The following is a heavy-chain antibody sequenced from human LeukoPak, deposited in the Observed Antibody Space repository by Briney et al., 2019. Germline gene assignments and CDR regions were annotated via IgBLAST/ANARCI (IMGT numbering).Heavy chain of an antibody. D-gene: IGHD3-22*01. CDR3: AKIRGYYDSSGYLPFFDY. J-gene: IGHJ4*02. CDR1: GFTFSSYS. CDR2: ISSSNSYI. Sequence: PGGSLRLSCAASGFTFSSYSMNWVRQAPGKGLEWVSSISSSNSYIYYADSVKGRFTISRDNSKNTLYLQMNSLRAEDTAVYYCAKIRGYYDSSGYLPFFDYWGQGTLVTVSS. V-gene: IGHV3-21*04.